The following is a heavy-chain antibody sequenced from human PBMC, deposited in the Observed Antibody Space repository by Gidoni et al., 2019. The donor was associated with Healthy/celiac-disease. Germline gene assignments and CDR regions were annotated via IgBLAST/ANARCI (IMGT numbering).Heavy chain of an antibody. CDR1: GFTFSSYG. Sequence: VQLVESGGGVVQPGRSLRLSCAASGFTFSSYGMPWVRQAPGKGLEWVAVISYDGSNKYYADSVKGRFTISRDNSKNTLYLQMNSLRAEDTAVYYCAKEGGMVRGVAVDYWGQGTLVTVSS. CDR3: AKEGGMVRGVAVDY. V-gene: IGHV3-30*18. CDR2: ISYDGSNK. J-gene: IGHJ4*02. D-gene: IGHD3-10*01.